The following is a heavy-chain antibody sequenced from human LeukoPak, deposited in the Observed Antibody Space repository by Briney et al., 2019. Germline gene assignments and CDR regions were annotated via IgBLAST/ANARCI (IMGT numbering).Heavy chain of an antibody. CDR3: ARRGYDY. CDR2: INPSGGST. D-gene: IGHD3-22*01. J-gene: IGHJ4*02. Sequence: VASVKVSCKASGGTFSSYAISWVRQAPGQGLEWMGIINPSGGSTSYAQKFQGRVTMTRDTSTSTVYMELSSLRSEDTAVYYCARRGYDYWGQGTLVTVSS. V-gene: IGHV1-46*01. CDR1: GGTFSSYA.